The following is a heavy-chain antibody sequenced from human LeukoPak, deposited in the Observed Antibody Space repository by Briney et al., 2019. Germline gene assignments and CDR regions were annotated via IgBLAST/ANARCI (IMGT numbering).Heavy chain of an antibody. V-gene: IGHV3-23*01. D-gene: IGHD2-15*01. J-gene: IGHJ6*03. CDR3: AKVMPPGRIRFYSYYMDV. CDR1: GFTFSSYA. CDR2: ISGSGGST. Sequence: GGSLRLSCAASGFTFSSYAMSWVRQAPGKGLEWVSAISGSGGSTYYADSVKGRFTISRDNSKNTLYLQMNSLRAEDTAVYYCAKVMPPGRIRFYSYYMDVWGKGTTVSVS.